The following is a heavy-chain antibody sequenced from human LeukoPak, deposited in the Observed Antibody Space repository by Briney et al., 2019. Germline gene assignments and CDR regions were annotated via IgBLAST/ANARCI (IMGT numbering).Heavy chain of an antibody. CDR1: GGTFSSYA. D-gene: IGHD1-26*01. CDR2: IIPMFGTA. V-gene: IGHV1-69*06. CDR3: ACQVEVGATHRGFYYYMDV. J-gene: IGHJ6*03. Sequence: SVKVSCKASGGTFSSYAISWVRQAPGQGLEWMGGIIPMFGTANYTQKFQGRVTITADKSTSTAYMELSSLRSEDTAVYYCACQVEVGATHRGFYYYMDVWGKGTTVTVSS.